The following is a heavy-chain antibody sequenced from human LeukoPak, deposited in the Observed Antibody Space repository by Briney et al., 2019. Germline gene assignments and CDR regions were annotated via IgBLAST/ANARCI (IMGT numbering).Heavy chain of an antibody. D-gene: IGHD3-22*01. CDR1: GGSISSYY. Sequence: SETLSLTCTVSGGSISSYYWSWIRQPPGKGLEWIGEINHSGSTNYNPSLKSRVTISVDTSKNQFSLKLSSVTAADTAVYFCARGPPTDYYDSSGFYYVFDYWGQGTLVTVSS. V-gene: IGHV4-34*01. J-gene: IGHJ4*02. CDR2: INHSGST. CDR3: ARGPPTDYYDSSGFYYVFDY.